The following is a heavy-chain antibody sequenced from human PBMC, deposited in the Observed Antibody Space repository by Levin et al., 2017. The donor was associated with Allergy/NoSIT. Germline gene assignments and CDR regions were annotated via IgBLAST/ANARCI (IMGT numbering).Heavy chain of an antibody. CDR1: GLNVSGNY. Sequence: GESLKISCAASGLNVSGNYMSWVRQAPGKGLQWVSLIFDGNTYDADFVKGRFTISADNSKNTIYLQMSSLRPEDTAVYYCARESRYCSGAPCSGYWGQGTLVTVSS. J-gene: IGHJ4*02. CDR3: ARESRYCSGAPCSGY. D-gene: IGHD2-8*02. V-gene: IGHV3-66*02. CDR2: IFDGNT.